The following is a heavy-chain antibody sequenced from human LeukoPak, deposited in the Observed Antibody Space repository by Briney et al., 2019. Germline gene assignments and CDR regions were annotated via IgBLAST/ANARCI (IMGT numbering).Heavy chain of an antibody. D-gene: IGHD4-11*01. Sequence: PGGSLRLSCVASGFTFKNCAMSWVRQAPGKGLEWVSGINYSGGHKYYADSVKGRFTISRDSSKNTLSLQMNSLTPEDTAVYYCAKDDSMTLDHFDYWGQGALVTVSS. CDR3: AKDDSMTLDHFDY. J-gene: IGHJ4*02. V-gene: IGHV3-23*01. CDR1: GFTFKNCA. CDR2: INYSGGHK.